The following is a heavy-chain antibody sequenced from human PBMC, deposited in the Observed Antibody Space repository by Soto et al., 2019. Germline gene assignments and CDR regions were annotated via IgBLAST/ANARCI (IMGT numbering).Heavy chain of an antibody. CDR3: ARDDVLCDGGRCYGIPLDV. CDR1: GFTVSSKY. J-gene: IGHJ6*04. CDR2: IQSGGTT. D-gene: IGHD2-15*01. Sequence: EVQLVESGGGLVQPGGSLRLSCAASGFTVSSKYMTWVRQAPGKGLEWVSLIQSGGTTYYADSVNGRFTISRDTSENTLHLQMDSLRVEDTAVYYCARDDVLCDGGRCYGIPLDVWGTGTTVTVSS. V-gene: IGHV3-66*01.